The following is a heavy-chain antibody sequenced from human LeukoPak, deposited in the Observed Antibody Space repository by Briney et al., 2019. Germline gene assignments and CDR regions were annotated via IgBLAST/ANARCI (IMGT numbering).Heavy chain of an antibody. CDR1: GFTFSNAW. D-gene: IGHD3-3*01. Sequence: MTGGSLRLSCAASGFTFSNAWMSWVRQAPGKGLEWVGRIKSKTDGGTTDYAAPVKGRFTISRDDSKNTLYLQMNSLKTEDTAVYYCAKMGSDWSGYDAFDMWGQGTMVTVSS. V-gene: IGHV3-15*01. CDR3: AKMGSDWSGYDAFDM. J-gene: IGHJ3*02. CDR2: IKSKTDGGTT.